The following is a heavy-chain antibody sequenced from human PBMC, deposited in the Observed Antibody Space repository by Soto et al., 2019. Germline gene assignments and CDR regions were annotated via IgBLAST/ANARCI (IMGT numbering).Heavy chain of an antibody. J-gene: IGHJ4*02. CDR3: ARDAIRVPADFDY. D-gene: IGHD2-2*02. Sequence: PGVSLRLSCAASGFPFTNYGFHWVRQAPGKGLEWVAAIWSDGNNRYNGGAVEGRFTISKDNSKNMLYLQMNDLRVEDTALYYCARDAIRVPADFDYWGQGTLVTLSS. CDR1: GFPFTNYG. V-gene: IGHV3-33*01. CDR2: IWSDGNNR.